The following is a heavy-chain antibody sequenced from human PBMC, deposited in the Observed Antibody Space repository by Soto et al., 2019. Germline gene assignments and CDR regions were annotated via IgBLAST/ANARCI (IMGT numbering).Heavy chain of an antibody. V-gene: IGHV3-23*01. CDR3: AKGKYSSGLLDV. D-gene: IGHD6-19*01. CDR2: ISGSGGST. Sequence: PGGSLRLSCAASGFTFSSYATSWVRQAPGKGLEWVSAISGSGGSTYYADSVKGRFTISRDNSKNTLYLQMNSLRAEDTAVYYCAKGKYSSGLLDVWGQGTTVTVSS. CDR1: GFTFSSYA. J-gene: IGHJ6*02.